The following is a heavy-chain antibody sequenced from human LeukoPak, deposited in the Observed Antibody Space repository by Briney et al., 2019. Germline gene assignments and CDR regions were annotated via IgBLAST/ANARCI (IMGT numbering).Heavy chain of an antibody. CDR1: GGTFSSYA. CDR3: ATDHYVWGSYRPMDY. V-gene: IGHV1-69*05. CDR2: IIPIFGTA. J-gene: IGHJ4*02. Sequence: ASVKVSCKASGGTFSSYAISWGRQAPGQGLEWMGRIIPIFGTANYAQKCQCRVTITTDESTSTAYMEMSSLRSEDTAVYYCATDHYVWGSYRPMDYWGQGTLVTVSS. D-gene: IGHD3-16*01.